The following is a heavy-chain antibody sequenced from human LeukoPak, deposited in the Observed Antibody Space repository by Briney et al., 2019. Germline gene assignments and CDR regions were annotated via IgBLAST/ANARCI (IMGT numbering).Heavy chain of an antibody. Sequence: GGSLRLSCAASGFTFSSYSMNWVRQAPGKGLEWVSSISSSSSSYIYYADSVKGRFTISRDNAKNSLYLQMNSLRAGDTAVYYCARGGGAVAGFLAYWGQGTLVTVSS. D-gene: IGHD6-19*01. J-gene: IGHJ4*02. V-gene: IGHV3-21*01. CDR3: ARGGGAVAGFLAY. CDR1: GFTFSSYS. CDR2: ISSSSSSYI.